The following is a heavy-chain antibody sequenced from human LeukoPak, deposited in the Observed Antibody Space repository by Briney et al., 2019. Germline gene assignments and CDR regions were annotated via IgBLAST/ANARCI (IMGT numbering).Heavy chain of an antibody. D-gene: IGHD3-10*01. CDR1: GGSISSYY. CDR3: ARHYGP. Sequence: PSETLSLTCTVSGGSISSYYWSWIRQPPGKGLEWIGSIYDSGSTYYNPSLESRVTISVDTSKNQFSLKLNSVTAADTAVYYCARHYGPWGQGTLVTVSS. CDR2: IYDSGST. V-gene: IGHV4-39*01. J-gene: IGHJ5*02.